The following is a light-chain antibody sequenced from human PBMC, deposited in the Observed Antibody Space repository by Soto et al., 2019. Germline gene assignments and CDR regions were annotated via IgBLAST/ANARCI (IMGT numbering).Light chain of an antibody. J-gene: IGLJ1*01. Sequence: QSALTQPASVSGPPGQSITISCTGTSSDVGGYDYVSWCQLHPGKAPKLMVFEVSNRPSGVSYRFSGSKSGNTASLTISGLQAEDEADYFCSSYSISTAYLFGTGTKVTVL. CDR2: EVS. CDR1: SSDVGGYDY. CDR3: SSYSISTAYL. V-gene: IGLV2-14*01.